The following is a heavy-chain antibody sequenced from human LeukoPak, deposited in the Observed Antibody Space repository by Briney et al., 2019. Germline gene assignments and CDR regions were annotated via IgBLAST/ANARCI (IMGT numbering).Heavy chain of an antibody. J-gene: IGHJ4*02. D-gene: IGHD3-22*01. V-gene: IGHV1-24*01. Sequence: ASVKVSCKVSGYTLTELSMHWVRQAPGKGLGWMGGFDPEDGETIYAQKFQGRVTMTEDTSTDTAYMELSSLRSEDTAVYYCATLYYYDSSGYSGFIYWGQGTLVTVSS. CDR3: ATLYYYDSSGYSGFIY. CDR2: FDPEDGET. CDR1: GYTLTELS.